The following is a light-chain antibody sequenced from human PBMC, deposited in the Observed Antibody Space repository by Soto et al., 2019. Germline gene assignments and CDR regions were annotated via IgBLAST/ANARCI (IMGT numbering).Light chain of an antibody. CDR3: QQYGSSPYT. CDR2: GAS. V-gene: IGKV3-20*01. Sequence: EIGLTQSPGTLSLSPGERATLSCRATQSVSSNYLAWYQQKPGQAPRLLIYGASSRATGIPDRFSGSGSGTDFTVTISRLEPEDFAVYYCQQYGSSPYTFGQGTKLEIK. CDR1: QSVSSNY. J-gene: IGKJ2*01.